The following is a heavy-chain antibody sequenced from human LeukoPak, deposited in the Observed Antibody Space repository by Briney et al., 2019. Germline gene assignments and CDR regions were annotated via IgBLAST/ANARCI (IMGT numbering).Heavy chain of an antibody. Sequence: MPSETLSLTCTVSGGSISSGGYYWRWIRQHPGKGLEWIGYIYYSGSTYYSPSLKSRVTISVDTSKDQFSLKLSSVTAADTAVYYCARESVESDYGGNSGRENFAFDIWGQGTMVTVSS. D-gene: IGHD4-23*01. J-gene: IGHJ3*02. CDR1: GGSISSGGYY. V-gene: IGHV4-31*03. CDR2: IYYSGST. CDR3: ARESVESDYGGNSGRENFAFDI.